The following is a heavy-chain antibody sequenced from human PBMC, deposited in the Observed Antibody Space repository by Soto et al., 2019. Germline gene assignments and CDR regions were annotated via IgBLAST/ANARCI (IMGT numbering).Heavy chain of an antibody. CDR3: ASRSLYGDYAFDY. CDR1: GYNFTSYG. V-gene: IGHV1-18*01. CDR2: ISAYNGNT. J-gene: IGHJ4*02. D-gene: IGHD4-17*01. Sequence: QVQLVQSGAEVKKPGASVKVSFKTSGYNFTSYGISWVREAPGQGFEWMGWISAYNGNTNYAQKLQGRVTMTTDTSTSTAYMELRSLRSDDTAVYYCASRSLYGDYAFDYWGQGTLVTVSS.